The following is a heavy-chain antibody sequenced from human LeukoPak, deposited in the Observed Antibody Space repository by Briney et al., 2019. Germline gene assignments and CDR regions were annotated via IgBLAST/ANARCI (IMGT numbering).Heavy chain of an antibody. CDR3: AKLPSYYDILTGSFDY. Sequence: SGRSLRLSCGASGFTFSSYAMSWVRQAPGKGLEWVSAISGSGGSTYYADSVKGRFTISRDNSKNTLYLQMNSLRAEDTAVYYCAKLPSYYDILTGSFDYWGQGTLVTVSS. CDR1: GFTFSSYA. D-gene: IGHD3-9*01. CDR2: ISGSGGST. J-gene: IGHJ4*02. V-gene: IGHV3-23*01.